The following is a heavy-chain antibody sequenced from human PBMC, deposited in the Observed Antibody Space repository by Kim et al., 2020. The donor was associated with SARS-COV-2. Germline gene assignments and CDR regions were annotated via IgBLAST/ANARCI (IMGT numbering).Heavy chain of an antibody. Sequence: ADSVKSRFTISRDNTKHTMYLQMNSLGAEDTAVYYCAREYGDYSLDGMDVWGQGTTVTVSS. CDR3: AREYGDYSLDGMDV. D-gene: IGHD4-17*01. V-gene: IGHV3-30*01. J-gene: IGHJ6*02.